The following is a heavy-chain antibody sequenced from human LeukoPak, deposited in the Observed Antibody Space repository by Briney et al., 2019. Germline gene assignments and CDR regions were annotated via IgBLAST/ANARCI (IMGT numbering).Heavy chain of an antibody. CDR3: ARDGCSSTSCMVEYYYYMDV. J-gene: IGHJ6*03. V-gene: IGHV1-69*13. CDR1: GYTFTRYD. CDR2: IIPIFGTA. Sequence: SVKVSCKASGYTFTRYDISWVRQAPGQGLEWMGGIIPIFGTANYAQKFQGRVTITADESTSTAYMELSSLRSEDTAVYYCARDGCSSTSCMVEYYYYMDVWGKGTTVTVSS. D-gene: IGHD2-2*01.